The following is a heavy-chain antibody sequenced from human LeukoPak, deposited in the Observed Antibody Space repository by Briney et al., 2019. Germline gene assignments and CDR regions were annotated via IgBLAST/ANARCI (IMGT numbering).Heavy chain of an antibody. V-gene: IGHV4-59*01. CDR3: ARGPAAGIDTGHYDY. Sequence: KPSETLSLTCTVSGGPIRSYYWTWIRQPPGKGLEWIGHIYYTGSTTYNPSLKSRVTISVDTSKNQFSLKLTSVTAADTAVYYCARGPAAGIDTGHYDYWGQGTLVTVSP. CDR2: IYYTGST. CDR1: GGPIRSYY. D-gene: IGHD6-13*01. J-gene: IGHJ4*02.